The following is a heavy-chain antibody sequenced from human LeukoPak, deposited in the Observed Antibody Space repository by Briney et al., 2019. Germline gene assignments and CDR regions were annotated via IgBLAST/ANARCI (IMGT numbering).Heavy chain of an antibody. J-gene: IGHJ3*02. CDR1: GFTLTNDF. CDR2: IKREIEGGTT. V-gene: IGHV3-15*01. CDR3: PLAWFGASQDGLDI. D-gene: IGHD3-10*01. Sequence: RGSLRPSFAVSGFTLTNDFMTWLRQAPGKGLEWVGRIKREIEGGTTDHATSVTGRFAVSRDESTNTLSLHMNSLRTEDTAVYYCPLAWFGASQDGLDIWG.